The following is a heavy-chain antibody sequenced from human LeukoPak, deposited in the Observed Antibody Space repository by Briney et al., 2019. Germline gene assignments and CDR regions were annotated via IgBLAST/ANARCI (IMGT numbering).Heavy chain of an antibody. CDR3: ARSISWHDGWFDP. CDR2: ISSDGSTT. J-gene: IGHJ5*02. V-gene: IGHV3-74*01. D-gene: IGHD2-2*01. Sequence: GGSLRLSCAASGFTFSNYWMYWVRQAPGEGLVWVSRISSDGSTTANADPVRGRFTISRDNTKSTLYLQMNRLRAEDTAVYFCARSISWHDGWFDPWGQGTLVTVSS. CDR1: GFTFSNYW.